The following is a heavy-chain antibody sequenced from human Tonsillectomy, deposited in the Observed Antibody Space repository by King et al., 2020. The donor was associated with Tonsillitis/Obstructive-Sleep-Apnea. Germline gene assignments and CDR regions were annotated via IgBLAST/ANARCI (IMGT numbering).Heavy chain of an antibody. CDR2: INHSGST. CDR3: ARVPYDFWSGYSRGYLDY. V-gene: IGHV4-34*01. Sequence: VQLQQWGAGLLKPSETLSLSCAVYGGSFSNDYWSWLRQPPGKGLEWIGEINHSGSTHYNPYLKSRDTISVTTSKNQFSLKLSSVTAADTAVYYCARVPYDFWSGYSRGYLDYWGQGPLVTVSS. D-gene: IGHD3-3*01. CDR1: GGSFSNDY. J-gene: IGHJ4*02.